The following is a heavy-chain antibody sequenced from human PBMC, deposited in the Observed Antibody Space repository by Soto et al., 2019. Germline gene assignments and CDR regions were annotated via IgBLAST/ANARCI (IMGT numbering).Heavy chain of an antibody. CDR2: TYYRSNWRH. D-gene: IGHD6-19*01. J-gene: IGHJ4*02. V-gene: IGHV6-1*01. CDR3: ARGVAGSGFDL. CDR1: GDSVSSNTAA. Sequence: PSQTLSLTCAISGDSVSSNTAAWNWIRSSPSRGLEWLGRTYYRSNWRHDYAVSVKSRITVNRDTSKNHFSLQLNSVTPDDTAVYYCARGVAGSGFDLWGQGTLVTVPS.